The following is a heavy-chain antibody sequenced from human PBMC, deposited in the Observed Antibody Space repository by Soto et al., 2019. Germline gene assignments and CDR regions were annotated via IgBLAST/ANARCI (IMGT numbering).Heavy chain of an antibody. Sequence: EVQLLEAGGGLAQPGGSLRLSCAGSGFSFTNYAMMWVRQAPGKGLESVSGIYGNGAGISYADSVKGRFTIYRDNSRNTLYLQMNSLRAEDTAVYYCARDPSITGTKGGYYFDYWGQGTLVTVSS. CDR3: ARDPSITGTKGGYYFDY. V-gene: IGHV3-23*01. D-gene: IGHD1-7*01. CDR2: IYGNGAGI. J-gene: IGHJ4*02. CDR1: GFSFTNYA.